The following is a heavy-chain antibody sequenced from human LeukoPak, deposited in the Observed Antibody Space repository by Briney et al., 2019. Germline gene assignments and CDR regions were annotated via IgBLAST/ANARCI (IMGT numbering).Heavy chain of an antibody. CDR3: ARSDGNWFDP. Sequence: GASVKVSCKASGYTFTGYYMHWVRQAPGQGLEWMGRINPNSGGTNYAQKFQGRVTMTRDTSTGTVYMELCSLRSEDTAVYYCARSDGNWFDPWGQGTLVTVSS. J-gene: IGHJ5*02. V-gene: IGHV1-2*06. CDR2: INPNSGGT. CDR1: GYTFTGYY. D-gene: IGHD2-8*01.